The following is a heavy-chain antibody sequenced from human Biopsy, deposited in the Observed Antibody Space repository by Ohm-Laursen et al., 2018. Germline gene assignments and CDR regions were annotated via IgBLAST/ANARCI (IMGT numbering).Heavy chain of an antibody. CDR1: GYTFTDYS. CDR3: ARDRMVTIITLVRADTFDI. D-gene: IGHD3-10*01. CDR2: VNPNSGAT. Sequence: ASVTVSCKASGYTFTDYSLHWVRQAPGQGLEWMGWVNPNSGATNYAQKFQGRVTMTSDTSISTAYIELRRLISDDTAVYFCARDRMVTIITLVRADTFDIWGQGTLVSVSS. J-gene: IGHJ3*02. V-gene: IGHV1-2*02.